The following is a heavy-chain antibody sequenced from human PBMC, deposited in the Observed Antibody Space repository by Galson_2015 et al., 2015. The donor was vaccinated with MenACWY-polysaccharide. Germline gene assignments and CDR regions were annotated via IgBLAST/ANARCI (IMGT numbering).Heavy chain of an antibody. CDR2: ISSLSSYK. J-gene: IGHJ4*02. D-gene: IGHD3-3*01. V-gene: IGHV3-21*01. CDR3: ARDLMGTKLFGVAAFDS. CDR1: GFTLNNYS. Sequence: SLRLCCAGSGFTLNNYSMNWVRQGPGKGLEWVSFISSLSSYKYYADSVKGRFTISRDNAKNSLYLQMNSLRAEDTAVYYCARDLMGTKLFGVAAFDSWGQGILVTVSS.